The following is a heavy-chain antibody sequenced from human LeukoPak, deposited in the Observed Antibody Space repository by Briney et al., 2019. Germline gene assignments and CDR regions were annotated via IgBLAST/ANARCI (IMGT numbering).Heavy chain of an antibody. V-gene: IGHV3-23*01. Sequence: SGGSLRLSCAASGFTFSRNAMSWVRQVPGKGLEWVSAIEGSNDNTHYADSVKGRFTISRDNAKNTLYLQMNSLRVEDTAVYYCARSYSSSYWFDPWGQGTLVTVSS. CDR3: ARSYSSSYWFDP. CDR2: IEGSNDNT. CDR1: GFTFSRNA. D-gene: IGHD6-6*01. J-gene: IGHJ5*02.